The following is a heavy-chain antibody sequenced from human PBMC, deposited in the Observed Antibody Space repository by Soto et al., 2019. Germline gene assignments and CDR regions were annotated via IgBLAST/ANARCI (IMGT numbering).Heavy chain of an antibody. CDR2: INQGGST. CDR1: GGSFSNYY. J-gene: IGHJ4*02. CDR3: APVRNFDKLFSL. D-gene: IGHD3-9*01. V-gene: IGHV4-34*01. Sequence: SETLSLSCAVYGGSFSNYYWSWIRQPPGKGLEWIGEINQGGSTTYNPSLKSRVTMSLDTSKNQYFLKLNSVTAADTAVYYCAPVRNFDKLFSLWGQGTPVTVSS.